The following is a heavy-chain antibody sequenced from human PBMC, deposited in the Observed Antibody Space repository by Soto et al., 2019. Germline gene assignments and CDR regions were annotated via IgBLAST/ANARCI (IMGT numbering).Heavy chain of an antibody. CDR2: ISSSSSYI. J-gene: IGHJ5*02. D-gene: IGHD3-3*01. CDR3: ARAVLRFLEWSTTAFDP. V-gene: IGHV3-21*01. Sequence: GWSLRLSCASSVFTFISYSMNWVRQAPGKGLEWVSSISSSSSYIYYADSVKGRFTISRDNAKNSLYLQMNSLRAEDTAVYYCARAVLRFLEWSTTAFDPWGQGTLVTVSS. CDR1: VFTFISYS.